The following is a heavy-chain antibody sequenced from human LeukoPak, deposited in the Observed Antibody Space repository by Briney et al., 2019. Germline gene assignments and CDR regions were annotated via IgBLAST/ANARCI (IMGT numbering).Heavy chain of an antibody. D-gene: IGHD5-12*01. CDR3: ARLNPGYSGYENLSGHFDY. Sequence: ASVKVSCKASGGTFSSYAISWVRQAPGQGLEWMGGIIPIFGTANYAQKFQGRVTITADESTSTAYMELSSLRSEDTAVYYCARLNPGYSGYENLSGHFDYWGQGTLVTVSS. CDR2: IIPIFGTA. CDR1: GGTFSSYA. V-gene: IGHV1-69*13. J-gene: IGHJ4*02.